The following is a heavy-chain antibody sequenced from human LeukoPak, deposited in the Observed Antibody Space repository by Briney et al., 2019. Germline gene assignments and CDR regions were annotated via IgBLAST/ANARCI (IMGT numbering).Heavy chain of an antibody. D-gene: IGHD3-3*01. J-gene: IGHJ4*02. Sequence: SGPTLLQPTQTLTLTCTFSGFSPRTRGVGVGWIRQPPGKALEWLSLISWDDDKRYSPSLKNRLTITNDTSKNQVVLTSTNMYPVDTATYYCAHRLLGEFDYWGQGTLVTVSS. CDR2: ISWDDDK. V-gene: IGHV2-5*02. CDR3: AHRLLGEFDY. CDR1: GFSPRTRGVG.